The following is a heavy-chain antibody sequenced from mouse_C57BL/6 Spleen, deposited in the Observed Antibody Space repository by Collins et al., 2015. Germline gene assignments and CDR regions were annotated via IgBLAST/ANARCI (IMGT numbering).Heavy chain of an antibody. CDR1: GFTFSDYY. CDR3: ARRGWYYAMDY. J-gene: IGHJ4*01. CDR2: ISNGGGST. D-gene: IGHD3-3*01. V-gene: IGHV5-12*01. Sequence: EVKLVESGGGLVRPGGSLKLSCAASGFTFSDYYMYWVRQTPEKRLEWVAYISNGGGSTYYPDTVKGRFTISRDNAKNTLYLQMSRLKSEDTAMYYCARRGWYYAMDYWGQGTSVTVSS.